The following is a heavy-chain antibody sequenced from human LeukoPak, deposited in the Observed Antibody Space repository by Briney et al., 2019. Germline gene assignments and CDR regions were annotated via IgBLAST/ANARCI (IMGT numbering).Heavy chain of an antibody. CDR3: ARGRTGSSDSHWFDP. D-gene: IGHD6-6*01. CDR2: IYPGDSDS. CDR1: GYSFTSYW. V-gene: IGHV5-51*01. J-gene: IGHJ5*02. Sequence: GESLKISCKGSGYSFTSYWIGWVRQMPGKGLEWMGIIYPGDSDSRYSPSFQGQVTISADKSISTAYLQWSSLKASDTAMYYCARGRTGSSDSHWFDPWGQGTLVTVSS.